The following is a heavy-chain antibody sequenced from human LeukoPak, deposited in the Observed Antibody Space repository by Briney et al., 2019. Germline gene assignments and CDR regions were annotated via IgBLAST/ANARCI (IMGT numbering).Heavy chain of an antibody. CDR1: GGSISNYY. CDR2: VYYSGGT. D-gene: IGHD6-13*01. Sequence: SETLSLTCTVSGGSISNYYWSWIRQPPGKGLDWIGYVYYSGGTNYNPALKSRVTISVDTSKSQFSLKLGSVTAADTAVYYCARVTGYRIEDYFDYWGQGTLVTVSS. V-gene: IGHV4-59*01. CDR3: ARVTGYRIEDYFDY. J-gene: IGHJ4*02.